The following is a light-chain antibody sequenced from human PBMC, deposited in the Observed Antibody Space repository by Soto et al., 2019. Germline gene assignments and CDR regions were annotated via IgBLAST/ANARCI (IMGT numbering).Light chain of an antibody. CDR2: GAS. Sequence: EIAMTQSPATLSVSLVERATLSCRASQYMSNNLAWYQQRPGQAPSLLIYGASTRATGVPARFSGSGSGTDFLLSISGLQSEDSAVYYCQQSNHWSSITFGQGTRLEIK. J-gene: IGKJ5*01. CDR1: QYMSNN. V-gene: IGKV3-15*01. CDR3: QQSNHWSSIT.